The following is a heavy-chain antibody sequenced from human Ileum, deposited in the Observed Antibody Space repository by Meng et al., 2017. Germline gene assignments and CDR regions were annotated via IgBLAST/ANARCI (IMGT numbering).Heavy chain of an antibody. J-gene: IGHJ4*02. CDR2: MSYDGTYE. D-gene: IGHD1-26*01. CDR1: GFTFSAHA. V-gene: IGHV3-30*15. Sequence: GGSLRLSCAASGFTFSAHAMHWVRQAPGKGPEWVAVMSYDGTYEYYADSVKGRFTISRDNSKNTLYLQMSRLGTEDTAVYFCARDWGSRCGGIDCRCITHWGQGSQVTVSS. CDR3: ARDWGSRCGGIDCRCITH.